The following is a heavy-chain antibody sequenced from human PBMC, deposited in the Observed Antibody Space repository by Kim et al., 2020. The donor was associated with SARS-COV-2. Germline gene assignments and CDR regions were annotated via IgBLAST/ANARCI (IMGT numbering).Heavy chain of an antibody. Sequence: SETLSLTCTVSGGSISSYYWSWIRQPPGKGLEWIGYIYYSGSTNYNPSLKSRVTISVDTSKNQFSLKLSSVTAADTAVYYCARDARLGDFWSGYWVYWGQGTLVTVSS. D-gene: IGHD3-3*01. CDR1: GGSISSYY. V-gene: IGHV4-59*01. CDR2: IYYSGST. J-gene: IGHJ4*02. CDR3: ARDARLGDFWSGYWVY.